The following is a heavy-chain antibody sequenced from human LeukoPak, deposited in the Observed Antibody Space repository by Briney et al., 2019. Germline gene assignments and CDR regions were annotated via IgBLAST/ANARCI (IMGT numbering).Heavy chain of an antibody. CDR3: ARAPGSAASIYYYYYIDV. CDR2: IYYSGST. Sequence: SETLSLTCTVSGGSISSYCWSWIRQPPGKGLEWIGYIYYSGSTNYNPPLKSRVTISVDTSKNQFSLKLSSVTAADTAVYYCARAPGSAASIYYYYYIDVWGKGTTVTVSS. V-gene: IGHV4-59*01. CDR1: GGSISSYC. J-gene: IGHJ6*03. D-gene: IGHD2-2*01.